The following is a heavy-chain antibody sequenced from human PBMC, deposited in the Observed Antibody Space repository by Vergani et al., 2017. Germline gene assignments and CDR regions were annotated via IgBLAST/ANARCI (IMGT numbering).Heavy chain of an antibody. J-gene: IGHJ4*02. CDR2: IYYSGST. CDR3: AAYDFWSGYVDY. V-gene: IGHV4-39*01. Sequence: QLQLQESGPGLVKPSETLSLTCTVSGGSISSSSYYWGWIRQPPGKGLEWIGSIYYSGSTYYNPSLKSRVTISVDTSKNQFSLKLSSVTAADTAVYYCAAYDFWSGYVDYWGQGTLVTVSS. D-gene: IGHD3-3*01. CDR1: GGSISSSSYY.